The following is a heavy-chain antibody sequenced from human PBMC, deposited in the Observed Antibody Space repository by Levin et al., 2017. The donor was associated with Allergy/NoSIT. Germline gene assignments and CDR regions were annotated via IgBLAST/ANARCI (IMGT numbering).Heavy chain of an antibody. CDR1: GGSFSSSSYY. CDR3: ARDRSGRYYHVAFDI. V-gene: IGHV4-39*07. J-gene: IGHJ3*02. CDR2: LYYSGST. D-gene: IGHD1-26*01. Sequence: SETLSLTCSVSGGSFSSSSYYWGWIRQPPGKGLEWIGSLYYSGSTYFNPSLKSRVTISLDTSKNQFSLNLSSVIAADTAVYYCARDRSGRYYHVAFDIWGQGTMVTVSS.